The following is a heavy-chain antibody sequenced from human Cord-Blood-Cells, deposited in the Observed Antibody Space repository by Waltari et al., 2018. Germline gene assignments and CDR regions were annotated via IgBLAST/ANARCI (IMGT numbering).Heavy chain of an antibody. CDR2: IYYSGDT. CDR3: ARLHTNDFWSGYYFDY. D-gene: IGHD3-3*01. J-gene: IGHJ4*02. V-gene: IGHV4-39*01. CDR1: GGSISSSSYY. Sequence: QLQLQESGPGLVKPSETLSLTCTVSGGSISSSSYYWGWIRQPPGKGLEWIGSIYYSGDTYYNPSLKSRVTISVDTSKNQFSLKLSSVTAADTAVYYWARLHTNDFWSGYYFDYWGQGTLVTVSS.